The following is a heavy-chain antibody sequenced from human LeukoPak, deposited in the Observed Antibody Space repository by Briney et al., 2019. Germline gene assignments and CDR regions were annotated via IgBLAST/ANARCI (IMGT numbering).Heavy chain of an antibody. CDR2: VYYGRTT. CDR3: VRHDGRGGATMGAFDS. D-gene: IGHD5-12*01. V-gene: IGHV4-39*01. Sequence: SETLSLTCTVSGGSISSGSHHWGWFRQSPGKGLEWIGTVYYGRTTYYNPSLDGRVTISLDTSANHFSLQLNSVTAADTAVYYCVRHDGRGGATMGAFDSWGQGSLVTVSS. J-gene: IGHJ5*01. CDR1: GGSISSGSHH.